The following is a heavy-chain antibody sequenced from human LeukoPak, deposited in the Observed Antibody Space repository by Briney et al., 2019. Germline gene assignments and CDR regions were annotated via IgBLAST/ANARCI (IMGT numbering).Heavy chain of an antibody. Sequence: GGSLRPSCATSGFTFSDHYMDWVRQAPGKGLEWVGRTRNKAKSYTTEYAASVKGRFTISRDDSKNSLYLQMNSLKTEDTAVYYCVSAYYYSGMDVWGQGTTVTVSS. J-gene: IGHJ6*02. CDR2: TRNKAKSYTT. V-gene: IGHV3-72*01. CDR1: GFTFSDHY. CDR3: VSAYYYSGMDV.